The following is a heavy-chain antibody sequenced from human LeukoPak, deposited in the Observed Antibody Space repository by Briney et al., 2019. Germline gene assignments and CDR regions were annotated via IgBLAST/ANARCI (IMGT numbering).Heavy chain of an antibody. CDR1: GGSFSGYY. J-gene: IGHJ4*02. CDR3: ARGEQWLPNY. Sequence: SETLSLTCAVYGGSFSGYYWSWIRQPPGKGLEWIGEINHSGSTNYNPSLKSRVTISVDTSKNQFSLKLSSVTAADTAVYYCARGEQWLPNYWGQGTLVTASS. V-gene: IGHV4-34*01. D-gene: IGHD6-19*01. CDR2: INHSGST.